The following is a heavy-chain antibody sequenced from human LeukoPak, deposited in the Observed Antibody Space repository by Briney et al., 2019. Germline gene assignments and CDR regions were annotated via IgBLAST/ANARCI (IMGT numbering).Heavy chain of an antibody. CDR3: ARGSEGYCSGGGCYYGMDV. Sequence: GRSLRLSCAASGFNFNIYGFHWVRQAPGKGLEWMAVSSYDGTHTSYADSVRGRFTVSRDNSRTSVYLQMNSLRAEDTAVYYCARGSEGYCSGGGCYYGMDVWGQGTTVTVSS. D-gene: IGHD2-15*01. CDR2: SSYDGTHT. CDR1: GFNFNIYG. V-gene: IGHV3-33*01. J-gene: IGHJ6*01.